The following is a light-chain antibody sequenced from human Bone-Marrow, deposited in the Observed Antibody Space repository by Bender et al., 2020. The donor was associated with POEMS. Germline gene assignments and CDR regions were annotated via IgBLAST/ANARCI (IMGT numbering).Light chain of an antibody. CDR2: SSH. J-gene: IGLJ3*02. CDR3: AVWDDSLDGWV. Sequence: QSVLTQPPSASGTPGQRVTISCSGGSSNIGAHAVNWYQHLPGTAPKLLIYSSHRRPSEVPYRFSGSRSGTSASLAISGLQSEDEADYYCAVWDDSLDGWVVGGGTKRTVL. V-gene: IGLV1-44*01. CDR1: SSNIGAHA.